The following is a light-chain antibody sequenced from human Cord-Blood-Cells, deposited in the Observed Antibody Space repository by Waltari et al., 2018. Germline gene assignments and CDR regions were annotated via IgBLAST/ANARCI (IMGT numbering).Light chain of an antibody. CDR1: QSVSSN. J-gene: IGKJ4*01. Sequence: EIVMTQSPATLSVSTGERATLSCSPSQSVSSNLAWYQQKPGQAPRLLIYGAYTRATSSAARFSGSGCVTEYTIIISSLHSEYFAVYYCQQYNNWPLTFGGGTKVEIK. V-gene: IGKV3-15*01. CDR3: QQYNNWPLT. CDR2: GAY.